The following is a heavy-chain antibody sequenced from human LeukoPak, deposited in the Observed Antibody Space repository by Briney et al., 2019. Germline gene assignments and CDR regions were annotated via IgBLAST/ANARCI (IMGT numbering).Heavy chain of an antibody. J-gene: IGHJ5*02. D-gene: IGHD4/OR15-4a*01. CDR2: INPKRGGT. CDR1: GYSFTDYY. Sequence: ASVKVSCKASGYSFTDYYIHWVRQAPGQGLEWMGRINPKRGGTNYAQKFQGRVTLTRDTSISTAHVELSRLTSDDTAVYYCAKDYGPRFYGAELVFDPWGQGTLVTVSS. CDR3: AKDYGPRFYGAELVFDP. V-gene: IGHV1-2*06.